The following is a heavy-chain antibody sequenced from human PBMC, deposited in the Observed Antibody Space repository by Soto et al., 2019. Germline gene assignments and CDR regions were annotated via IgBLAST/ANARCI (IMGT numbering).Heavy chain of an antibody. CDR1: GGYISSYC. CDR3: ARRAVAGTGLGAFDI. D-gene: IGHD6-19*01. V-gene: IGHV4-59*08. Sequence: PSETHSLTCPVSGGYISSYCWSWIRQPPGKGLEWIGYIYYSGSTNYNPSLKSRVTISVDTSKNQFSLKLSSVTAADTAVYYCARRAVAGTGLGAFDIWGQGTMVTVSS. J-gene: IGHJ3*02. CDR2: IYYSGST.